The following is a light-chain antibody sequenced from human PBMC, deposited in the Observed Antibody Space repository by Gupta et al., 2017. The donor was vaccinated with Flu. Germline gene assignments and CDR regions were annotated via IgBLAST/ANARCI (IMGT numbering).Light chain of an antibody. J-gene: IGLJ1*01. V-gene: IGLV2-11*01. CDR3: SSHAGRVTWV. CDR2: DVT. Sequence: SAPTPPRSVSGSPGQSVTISCTGTSNDVGGSNRVSWYEQRPGKAPKLILYDVTERPSGVPERFSGSKSGNTASLTXSXLQADDXADYYCSSHAGRVTWVFGTGTTVTVL. CDR1: SNDVGGSNR.